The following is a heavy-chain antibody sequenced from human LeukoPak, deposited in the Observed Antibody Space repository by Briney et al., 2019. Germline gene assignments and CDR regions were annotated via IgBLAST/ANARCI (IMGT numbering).Heavy chain of an antibody. D-gene: IGHD3-22*01. J-gene: IGHJ4*02. CDR1: GYTFTGYY. CDR3: AREGHYYDSSGYYSDY. CDR2: INPNSGGT. V-gene: IGHV1-2*02. Sequence: ASVKVSCKASGYTFTGYYMHWVRQAPGQGLEWIGWINPNSGGTNYAQKFQGRVTMTRDTSISTAYMELSRLRSDDTAVYYCAREGHYYDSSGYYSDYWGQGTLVTVSS.